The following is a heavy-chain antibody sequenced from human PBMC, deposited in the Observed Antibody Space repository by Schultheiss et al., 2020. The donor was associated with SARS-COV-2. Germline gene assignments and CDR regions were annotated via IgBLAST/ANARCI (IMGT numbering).Heavy chain of an antibody. D-gene: IGHD1-1*01. V-gene: IGHV3-21*01. J-gene: IGHJ4*02. CDR2: ISSSSSYI. CDR3: TTAPGDVPGY. Sequence: GGSLRLSCAASGFTFSSYAMSWVRQAPGKGLEWVSSISSSSSYIYYADSVKGRFTISRDNAKNSLYLQINSLRAEDTAVYYCTTAPGDVPGYWGQGTLVTVAS. CDR1: GFTFSSYA.